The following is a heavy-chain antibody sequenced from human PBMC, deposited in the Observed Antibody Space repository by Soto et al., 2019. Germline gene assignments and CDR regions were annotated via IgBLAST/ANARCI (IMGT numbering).Heavy chain of an antibody. CDR1: GFTFSSYA. D-gene: IGHD5-12*01. CDR2: ISGSGGST. J-gene: IGHJ3*02. Sequence: GGSLRLSCAASGFTFSSYAMSWVRQAPGKGLEWVSAISGSGGSTYYADSVKGRFTISRDNSKNTLYLQMNSLRAEDTAVYYCAKSYVHSGYSGYDQDAFDIWGQGTMVTVSS. CDR3: AKSYVHSGYSGYDQDAFDI. V-gene: IGHV3-23*01.